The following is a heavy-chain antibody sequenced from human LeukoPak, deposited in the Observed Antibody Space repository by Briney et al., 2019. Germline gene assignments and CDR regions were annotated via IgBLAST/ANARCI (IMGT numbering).Heavy chain of an antibody. CDR2: ISAYKGNT. V-gene: IGHV1-18*04. CDR3: ARVSSSRYRGAYYFDY. CDR1: GYTFTSYG. D-gene: IGHD6-13*01. Sequence: ASVKVSCKASGYTFTSYGISWVRQAPGKGVEWMGWISAYKGNTNYAQKLQGGVTMTTDTSTSTAYMELRSLRSDDTAVYYCARVSSSRYRGAYYFDYWGQGTLVTVSS. J-gene: IGHJ4*02.